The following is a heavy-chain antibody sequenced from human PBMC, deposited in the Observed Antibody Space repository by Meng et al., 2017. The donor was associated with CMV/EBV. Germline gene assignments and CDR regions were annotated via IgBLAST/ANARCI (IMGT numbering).Heavy chain of an antibody. J-gene: IGHJ6*02. Sequence: GSLRLSCTVSGGPVSSGSYYWCAIRQPPGKGLGWIGYIYYSGSTNYNPSLKSPVTISVDTSKNQFSLKLSSVTAADTAVYYCARGYCSGGSCYRGYYYGMDVWGQGTTVTVSS. CDR1: GGPVSSGSYY. CDR3: ARGYCSGGSCYRGYYYGMDV. V-gene: IGHV4-61*01. D-gene: IGHD2-15*01. CDR2: IYYSGST.